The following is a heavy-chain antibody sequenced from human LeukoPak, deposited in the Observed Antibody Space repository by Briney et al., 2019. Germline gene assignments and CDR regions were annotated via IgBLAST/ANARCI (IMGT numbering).Heavy chain of an antibody. CDR3: ARQYGPGYSSTWYFDY. V-gene: IGHV4-39*01. CDR2: IYYSGNSGNT. J-gene: IGHJ4*02. Sequence: SETLSLTCTVSAGSISRSAYSWGWIRQPPGKGLEWIGNIYYSGNSGNTYYKPALMSRVSISVDTSKNQFSLRLSSVTAADTAVYYCARQYGPGYSSTWYFDYWGQGTLVTVSS. D-gene: IGHD6-13*01. CDR1: AGSISRSAYS.